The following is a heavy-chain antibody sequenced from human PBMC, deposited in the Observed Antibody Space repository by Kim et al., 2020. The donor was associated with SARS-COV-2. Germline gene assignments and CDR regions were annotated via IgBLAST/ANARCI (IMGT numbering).Heavy chain of an antibody. CDR3: ARDHDWNYSFGAAKNPPNFDY. Sequence: ASVKVSCKASGYTFTSYGISWVRQAPGQGLEWMGWISAYNGNTNYAQKLQGRVTMTTDTSTSTAYMELRSLRSDDTAVYYCARDHDWNYSFGAAKNPPNFDYWGQGTLVTVSS. CDR2: ISAYNGNT. CDR1: GYTFTSYG. D-gene: IGHD1-7*01. J-gene: IGHJ4*02. V-gene: IGHV1-18*01.